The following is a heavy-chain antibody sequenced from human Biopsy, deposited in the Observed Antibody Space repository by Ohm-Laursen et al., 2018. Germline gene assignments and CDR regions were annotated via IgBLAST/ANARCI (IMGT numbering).Heavy chain of an antibody. Sequence: PLRLSCAASGFTFASHAMRWVRQAPGKGLEWVSLISGSGDTAYYPDSVKGRFTISRDNSKNTLYLEMNSLRTEETAKYYCTKAGSQDGFDIWGPGTMVTVSS. CDR1: GFTFASHA. J-gene: IGHJ3*02. V-gene: IGHV3-23*01. CDR2: ISGSGDTA. D-gene: IGHD3-10*01. CDR3: TKAGSQDGFDI.